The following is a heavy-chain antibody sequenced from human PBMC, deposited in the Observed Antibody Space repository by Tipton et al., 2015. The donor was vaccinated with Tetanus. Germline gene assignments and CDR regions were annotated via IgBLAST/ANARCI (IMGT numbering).Heavy chain of an antibody. CDR1: GGSISSYS. Sequence: TLSLTCTVSGGSISSYSWSWIRQSPGKGLEWIAYLSYSGNTNYNPSLKSRATISIDTSKNQFSLKLTSVTAADSAVYYCEGMNGSGYILWGQGTLVTVSA. CDR3: EGMNGSGYIL. CDR2: LSYSGNT. D-gene: IGHD5-12*01. V-gene: IGHV4-59*01. J-gene: IGHJ3*01.